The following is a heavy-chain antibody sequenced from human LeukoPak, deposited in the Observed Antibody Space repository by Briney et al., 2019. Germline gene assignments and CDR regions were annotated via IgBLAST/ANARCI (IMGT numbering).Heavy chain of an antibody. CDR2: ISSSSSMI. CDR1: GFTFSGYS. J-gene: IGHJ5*02. CDR3: ARDIGPYCSSTSCYVSDGFNWFDP. Sequence: GGSLRLSCAASGFTFSGYSMHWVRQAPGKGLEWLSYISSSSSMIYYADSVKGRFTISRDNAKNSLYLQMNSLRAEDTAVYYCARDIGPYCSSTSCYVSDGFNWFDPWGQGTLVTVSS. V-gene: IGHV3-48*04. D-gene: IGHD2-2*01.